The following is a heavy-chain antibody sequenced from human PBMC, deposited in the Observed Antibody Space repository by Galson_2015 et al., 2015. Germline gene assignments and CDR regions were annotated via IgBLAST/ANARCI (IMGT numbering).Heavy chain of an antibody. CDR2: IYRGGTT. V-gene: IGHV3-53*01. J-gene: IGHJ4*02. D-gene: IGHD3-22*01. Sequence: SLRLSCAASGFTVSGNYMSWVRQAPGKGLEWVSIIYRGGTTDYADSVKGRFTISRDNSQNTVYLQMNSLRAEDTAVYYCARSYNYDSSGHYPFDYWGQGTPVSVSS. CDR1: GFTVSGNY. CDR3: ARSYNYDSSGHYPFDY.